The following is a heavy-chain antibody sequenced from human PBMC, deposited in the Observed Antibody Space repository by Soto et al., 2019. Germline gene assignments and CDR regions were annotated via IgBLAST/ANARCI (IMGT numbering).Heavy chain of an antibody. CDR1: GFTFGDYA. CDR3: TRDRDTAIYYYGMDV. CDR2: IRSKAYGGTT. D-gene: IGHD5-18*01. J-gene: IGHJ6*02. Sequence: GGSLRLSFTASGFTFGDYAMSWFRQAPGKGLEWVGFIRSKAYGGTTEYAASVKGRFTISRDDSKSIAYLQMNSLKTEDTAVYYCTRDRDTAIYYYGMDVWGQGTTVTVSS. V-gene: IGHV3-49*03.